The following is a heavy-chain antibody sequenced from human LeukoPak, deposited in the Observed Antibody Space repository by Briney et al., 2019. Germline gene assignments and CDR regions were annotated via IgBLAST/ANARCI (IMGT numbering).Heavy chain of an antibody. CDR1: GXSISSYY. D-gene: IGHD2-15*01. CDR3: AREVDCSGGSCYHFDY. V-gene: IGHV4-59*01. CDR2: IYYSGST. J-gene: IGHJ4*02. Sequence: SETLSLTCTVSGXSISSYYWSWIRQPPGKGLEWIGYIYYSGSTNYNPSLKSRVTISVDTSKNQFSLKLSSVTAADTAVYYCAREVDCSGGSCYHFDYWGQGTLVTVSS.